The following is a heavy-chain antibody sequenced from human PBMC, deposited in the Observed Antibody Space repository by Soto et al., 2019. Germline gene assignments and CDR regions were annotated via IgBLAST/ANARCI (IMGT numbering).Heavy chain of an antibody. D-gene: IGHD3-10*01. CDR1: GFTFSDYW. CDR3: ARVAEFRLAVYYYYMDV. CDR2: IKEDGSQK. J-gene: IGHJ6*03. V-gene: IGHV3-7*04. Sequence: GGSLRLSCAASGFTFSDYWMCWVRQAPGKGLEWVANIKEDGSQKNYVDSLKGRFSVSRDNAQNSLFLQMNSLRAEDTAVYYCARVAEFRLAVYYYYMDVWGKGATVTVSS.